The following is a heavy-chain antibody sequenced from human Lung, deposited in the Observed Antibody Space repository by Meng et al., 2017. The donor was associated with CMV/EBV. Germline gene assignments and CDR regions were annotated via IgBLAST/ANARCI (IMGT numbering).Heavy chain of an antibody. V-gene: IGHV4-30-4*08. CDR3: ARDSVPSTTYYYYGMDV. D-gene: IGHD2/OR15-2a*01. J-gene: IGHJ6*02. CDR1: GGSISSGDYY. Sequence: LXXTVSGGSISSGDYYWSWIRQPPGKGLEWIGYIYYSGSTYYNPSLKSRVTISVDTSKNQFSLKLSSVTAADTAVYYCARDSVPSTTYYYYGMDVWXQGTXVTVSS. CDR2: IYYSGST.